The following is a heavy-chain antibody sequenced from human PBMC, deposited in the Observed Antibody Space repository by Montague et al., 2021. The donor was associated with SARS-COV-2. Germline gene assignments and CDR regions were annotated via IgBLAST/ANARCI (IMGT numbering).Heavy chain of an antibody. Sequence: SETLSLTCTVSGGSISSSSYYWGWIRQPPGKGLEWTGSIYYSGSTYYNPSLKSRVTISVDTSKNQLSLKLSSVTAADTAVYYCARHYYGSGSYYLGEFDYWGQGTLVTVPS. CDR2: IYYSGST. CDR1: GGSISSSSYY. CDR3: ARHYYGSGSYYLGEFDY. V-gene: IGHV4-39*01. D-gene: IGHD3-10*01. J-gene: IGHJ4*02.